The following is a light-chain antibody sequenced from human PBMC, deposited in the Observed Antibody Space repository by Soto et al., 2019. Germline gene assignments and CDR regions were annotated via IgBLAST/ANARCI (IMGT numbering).Light chain of an antibody. CDR3: QQSYSTPPIT. J-gene: IGKJ5*01. CDR1: QSISSY. Sequence: DIQMTQSPSSLSASVGDRVTITCRASQSISSYLNWYQQKPGKAPKLLINAASSLQSGVPSRFSGSGSGTDFSPTIISIQAQDFVTYYCQQSYSTPPITFGQGTRLEIK. CDR2: AAS. V-gene: IGKV1-39*01.